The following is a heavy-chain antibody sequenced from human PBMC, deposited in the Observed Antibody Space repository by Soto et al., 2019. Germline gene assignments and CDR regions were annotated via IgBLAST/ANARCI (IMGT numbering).Heavy chain of an antibody. CDR1: GGSFSAYY. CDR3: ARGSVDTVGTSGFYEY. J-gene: IGHJ4*02. Sequence: SETLSLSCAVYGGSFSAYYWSWIRQPPGKGRGWIGEINHSGGTSYNPSLKSRVTISVDTSKSQFSLKLTSVTAADRAVYYCARGSVDTVGTSGFYEYSGQRSPVTVSS. V-gene: IGHV4-34*01. D-gene: IGHD3-22*01. CDR2: INHSGGT.